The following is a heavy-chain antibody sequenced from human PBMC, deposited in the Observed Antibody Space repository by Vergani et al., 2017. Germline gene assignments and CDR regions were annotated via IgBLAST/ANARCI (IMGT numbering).Heavy chain of an antibody. Sequence: EVQLVQSGAEVKKPGESLKISCQGSGYSITNYWIAWVRQRPGKGLEWMGIIYAGDSDVRYSPSFQGQVTMSVDKSLSTACLQWSSLKASDTATYYCAKTHDFSSLYSSYNWFDPWGQGTQVTVSS. CDR2: IYAGDSDV. J-gene: IGHJ5*02. V-gene: IGHV5-51*03. D-gene: IGHD3-3*01. CDR1: GYSITNYW. CDR3: AKTHDFSSLYSSYNWFDP.